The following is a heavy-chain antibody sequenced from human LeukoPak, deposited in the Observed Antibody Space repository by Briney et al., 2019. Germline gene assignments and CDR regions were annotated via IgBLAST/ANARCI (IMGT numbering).Heavy chain of an antibody. V-gene: IGHV3-20*01. CDR1: GFTFDDYG. CDR3: ARDRGYYDSSGYYYYYYMDV. D-gene: IGHD3-22*01. J-gene: IGHJ6*03. Sequence: PGGSLRLSCAASGFTFDDYGMSWVRQAPGKGLEWVSGINWNGGSTGYADSVKGRFTISRDNAKNSLYLQMNSLRAEDAALYHCARDRGYYDSSGYYYYYYMDVWGKGTTVIVSS. CDR2: INWNGGST.